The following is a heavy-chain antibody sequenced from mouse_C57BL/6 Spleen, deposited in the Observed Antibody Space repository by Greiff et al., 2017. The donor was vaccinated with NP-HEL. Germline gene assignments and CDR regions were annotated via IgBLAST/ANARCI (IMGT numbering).Heavy chain of an antibody. CDR1: GFTFSSYA. CDR2: ISDGGSYT. D-gene: IGHD4-1*01. J-gene: IGHJ2*01. CDR3: ASLEKTGNY. V-gene: IGHV5-4*03. Sequence: EVKLVESGGGLVKPGGSLKLSCAASGFTFSSYAMSWVRQTPEKRLEWVATISDGGSYTSYPDNVKVRFTISRDNDKNNLYLQMSDMETEDTAMYYCASLEKTGNYWGKGTTLTVSS.